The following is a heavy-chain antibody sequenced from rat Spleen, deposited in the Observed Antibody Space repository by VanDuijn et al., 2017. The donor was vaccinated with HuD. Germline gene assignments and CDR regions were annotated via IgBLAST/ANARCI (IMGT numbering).Heavy chain of an antibody. J-gene: IGHJ3*01. CDR1: GFTFSNYG. D-gene: IGHD1-2*01. CDR2: ISTGGGNT. Sequence: EVQLVESGGGLVQPGRSLKLSCPASGFTFSNYGMAWVRQAPTKGLEWVASISTGGGNTYYRDSVKGRFTISRDNAKSTLYLQMDSLRSEDTATYYCARHGPYSSYIYPLAYWGQGTLVTVSS. V-gene: IGHV5S13*01. CDR3: ARHGPYSSYIYPLAY.